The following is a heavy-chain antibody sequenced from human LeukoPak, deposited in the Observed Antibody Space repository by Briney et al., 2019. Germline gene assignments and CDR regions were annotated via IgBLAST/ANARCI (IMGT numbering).Heavy chain of an antibody. J-gene: IGHJ6*02. CDR1: GFTFSSYE. V-gene: IGHV3-48*03. CDR2: ISSSGSTI. Sequence: GGSLRLSCAASGFTFSSYEMNWVRQAPGKGLEWVSYISSSGSTIYCADSVKGRFTISRDNAKNSLYLQMNSLRAEDTAVYYCARDQYGMDVWGQGTTVTVSS. CDR3: ARDQYGMDV.